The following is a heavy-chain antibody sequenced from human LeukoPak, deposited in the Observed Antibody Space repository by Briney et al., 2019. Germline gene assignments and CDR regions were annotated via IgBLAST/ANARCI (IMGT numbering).Heavy chain of an antibody. CDR2: ISAYNGNT. J-gene: IGHJ6*03. CDR3: ARGDGSSTCYYNYYWDV. V-gene: IGHV1-18*01. CDR1: GYTFTSYG. Sequence: ASVKVSCKASGYTFTSYGISWVRQAPGQGLEWMGWISAYNGNTNYAQKLQGRVTMTTDTSTSTAYMELRSLRSDDTAVYYCARGDGSSTCYYNYYWDVGAKGTTVTVPS. D-gene: IGHD6-6*01.